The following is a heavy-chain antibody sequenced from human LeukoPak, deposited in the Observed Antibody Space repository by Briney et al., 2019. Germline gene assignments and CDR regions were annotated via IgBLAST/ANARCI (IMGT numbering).Heavy chain of an antibody. CDR3: ARDSAANQYPSGNFDL. Sequence: GGSLRLSCAASGFAVKSSYRNWVRQAPGKGVEWVSVLYAGGESYYADSVLGRFTISRDNSNNTVFLEMNSLTADDTAVYFCARDSAANQYPSGNFDLWGQGTLVTVSS. V-gene: IGHV3-53*01. CDR2: LYAGGES. CDR1: GFAVKSSY. D-gene: IGHD3-10*01. J-gene: IGHJ4*02.